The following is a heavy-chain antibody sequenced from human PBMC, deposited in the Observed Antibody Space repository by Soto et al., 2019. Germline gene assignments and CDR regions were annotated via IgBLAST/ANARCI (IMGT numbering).Heavy chain of an antibody. CDR3: ARGEQYQLLLYYFDY. J-gene: IGHJ4*02. Sequence: PGPSVKVSCKASGGTFSSYATSWVRQAPGQGLEWMGGIIPIFGTANYAQKFQGRVTITADESTSTAYMELSSLRSEDTAVYYCARGEQYQLLLYYFDYWGQGTLVTV. D-gene: IGHD2-2*01. V-gene: IGHV1-69*13. CDR2: IIPIFGTA. CDR1: GGTFSSYA.